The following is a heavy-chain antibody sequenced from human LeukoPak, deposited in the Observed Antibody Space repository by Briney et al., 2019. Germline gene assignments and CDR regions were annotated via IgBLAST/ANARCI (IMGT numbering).Heavy chain of an antibody. D-gene: IGHD3-10*01. V-gene: IGHV1-18*01. CDR1: GYTFTSYG. J-gene: IGHJ4*02. CDR2: ISAYNGNT. CDR3: AMGTLLYGSGSYYNHYY. Sequence: ASVKVSCKASGYTFTSYGISWVRQAPGQGLEWMGWISAYNGNTNYAQKLQGRVTMTTDKSTSTAYMEMRSLRSDDTALYYCAMGTLLYGSGSYYNHYYWGQGTLVTVSS.